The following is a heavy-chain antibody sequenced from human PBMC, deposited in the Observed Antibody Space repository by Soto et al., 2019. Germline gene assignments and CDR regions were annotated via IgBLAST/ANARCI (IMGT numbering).Heavy chain of an antibody. D-gene: IGHD6-19*01. V-gene: IGHV6-1*01. J-gene: IGHJ6*03. CDR2: TYYKSKWYN. CDR1: GDSVSSNSVA. Sequence: QVQLQQSGPGLVKPSQTLSLTCGISGDSVSSNSVAWNWIRQSPSRGLEWLGRTYYKSKWYNDYAVSVKSRITSNRDTSKNQFSLQLNSVTPEDTAVYYCARATYDAWLVRDYYYMDVWGKGTTVTVSS. CDR3: ARATYDAWLVRDYYYMDV.